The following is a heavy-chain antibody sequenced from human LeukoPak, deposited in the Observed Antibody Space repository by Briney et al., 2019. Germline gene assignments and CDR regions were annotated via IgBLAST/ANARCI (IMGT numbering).Heavy chain of an antibody. CDR2: INWNGGST. D-gene: IGHD3-16*01. V-gene: IGHV3-20*04. CDR3: ARDSWGATSDAFDI. Sequence: PGGSLRLSCAASGFTFDDYGMSWVRQAPGKGLEWVSGINWNGGSTGYADSVKGRFTISRDNAKNSLYLQMNSLRAEDTALYYCARDSWGATSDAFDIWGQGTVVTVSS. CDR1: GFTFDDYG. J-gene: IGHJ3*02.